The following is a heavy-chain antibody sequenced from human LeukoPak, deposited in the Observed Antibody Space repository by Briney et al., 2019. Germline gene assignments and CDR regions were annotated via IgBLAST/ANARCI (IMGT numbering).Heavy chain of an antibody. J-gene: IGHJ4*02. CDR3: AKTKLDWLLFDF. Sequence: SETLSLTCAVYGGSLSGYYWSWIRQSPERGLGWIGSIFLNGNAFYSPSLQSRVTMSLDTSKSQFYLRLTSVTAADTALYYCAKTKLDWLLFDFWGKGILVTVSS. V-gene: IGHV4-34*10. CDR2: IFLNGNA. D-gene: IGHD3-9*01. CDR1: GGSLSGYY.